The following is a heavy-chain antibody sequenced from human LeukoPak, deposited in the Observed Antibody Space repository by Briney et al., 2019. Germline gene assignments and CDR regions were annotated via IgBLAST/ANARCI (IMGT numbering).Heavy chain of an antibody. CDR1: GDSISSGGYA. V-gene: IGHV4-30-4*07. D-gene: IGHD3-10*01. CDR3: ARLLWFGESYGFDI. J-gene: IGHJ3*02. CDR2: IHDSGST. Sequence: SETLSLTCAVSGDSISSGGYAWSWIRQTPGKGLEWIAYIHDSGSTYYNPSLKSRVSISVDTSKNQFSLKLSSVTAADTAVYYCARLLWFGESYGFDIWGQGTMVTVSS.